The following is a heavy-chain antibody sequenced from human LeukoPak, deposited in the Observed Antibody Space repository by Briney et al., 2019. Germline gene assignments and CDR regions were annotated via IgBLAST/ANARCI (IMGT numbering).Heavy chain of an antibody. J-gene: IGHJ3*02. CDR3: ARDRGYNYGYKGYHDAFDM. D-gene: IGHD5-18*01. Sequence: ASVKVSCKTSGYTFTGYYIHWVRQAPGQGLEWMGWINPNSGDTNYAQKFQGRVSMTGDTSISTAYMELSRLRSDDTAVYYCARDRGYNYGYKGYHDAFDMWGQGTMVTVSS. CDR2: INPNSGDT. V-gene: IGHV1-2*02. CDR1: GYTFTGYY.